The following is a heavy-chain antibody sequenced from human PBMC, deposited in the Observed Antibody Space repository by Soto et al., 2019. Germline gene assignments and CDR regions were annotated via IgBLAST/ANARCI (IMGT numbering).Heavy chain of an antibody. CDR1: GYRFTSYW. CDR2: IFPSDSDT. Sequence: GESLKISCRTSGYRFTSYWIAWVRQMPGKGLEWMGTIFPSDSDTRYSPSFQGQVTISADRSTSTVFLQWASLKASDTAVYFCARKDKSGYFNWFAPWGQGTLVTVSS. J-gene: IGHJ5*02. CDR3: ARKDKSGYFNWFAP. V-gene: IGHV5-51*01. D-gene: IGHD3-22*01.